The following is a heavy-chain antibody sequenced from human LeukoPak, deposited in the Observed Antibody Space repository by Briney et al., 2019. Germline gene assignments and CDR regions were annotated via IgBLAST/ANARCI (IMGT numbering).Heavy chain of an antibody. CDR3: ARDPGGYCSSTSCYAGAY. V-gene: IGHV1-46*01. CDR1: GYTFTGYY. J-gene: IGHJ4*02. Sequence: ASVKVSCKASGYTFTGYYMHWVRQAPGQGLEWMGIINPSGGSTNYAQKFQGRVTITADKSTSTAYMELSSLRSEDTAVYYCARDPGGYCSSTSCYAGAYWGQGTLVTVSS. D-gene: IGHD2-2*01. CDR2: INPSGGST.